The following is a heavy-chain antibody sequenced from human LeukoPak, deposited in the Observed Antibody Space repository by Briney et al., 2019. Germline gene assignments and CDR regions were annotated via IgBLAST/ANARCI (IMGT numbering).Heavy chain of an antibody. D-gene: IGHD6-13*01. CDR3: ANGGDSSSWSTVDY. Sequence: GGSLRPSCAASGFTFSSYGMHWVRQAPGKGLEWVAVISYDGSNKYYADSVKGRFTISRDNSKNTLYLQMNSLRAEDTAVYYCANGGDSSSWSTVDYWGQGTLVTVSS. V-gene: IGHV3-30*18. J-gene: IGHJ4*02. CDR1: GFTFSSYG. CDR2: ISYDGSNK.